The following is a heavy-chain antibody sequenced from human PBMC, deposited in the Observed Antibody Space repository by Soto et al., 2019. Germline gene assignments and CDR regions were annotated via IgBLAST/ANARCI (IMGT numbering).Heavy chain of an antibody. Sequence: SETLSRTCSLSGGSISSYCRNRLRQPPGKGPEWIGYIYDDGTTDYKPSLKSRVTILLDMSKNQFSLKLSSVTAADTAVYYCVSSRSSIYGDAVDVWGEGTRVTVSS. V-gene: IGHV4-59*03. CDR1: GGSISSYC. CDR3: VSSRSSIYGDAVDV. J-gene: IGHJ3*01. D-gene: IGHD3-10*01. CDR2: IYDDGTT.